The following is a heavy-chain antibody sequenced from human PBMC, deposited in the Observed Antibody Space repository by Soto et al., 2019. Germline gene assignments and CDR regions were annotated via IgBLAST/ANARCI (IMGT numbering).Heavy chain of an antibody. V-gene: IGHV3-23*01. J-gene: IGHJ4*02. Sequence: PDGSLRLSCAASGFTFSSHAMTWVRQAPGKGLEWVSTIEGNGYNTYYADSVKGRFTISRDNSKSTLYLQMNSLRAEDTAIYYCAQRVHFDNWGQGTLVTVSS. CDR3: AQRVHFDN. D-gene: IGHD6-25*01. CDR2: IEGNGYNT. CDR1: GFTFSSHA.